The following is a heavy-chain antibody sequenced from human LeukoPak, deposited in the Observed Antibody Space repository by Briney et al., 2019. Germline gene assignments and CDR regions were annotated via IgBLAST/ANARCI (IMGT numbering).Heavy chain of an antibody. CDR1: GYTFTNYY. CDR3: ARVGYSSSWTRYFDY. J-gene: IGHJ4*02. Sequence: ASVKVSCKASGYTFTNYYIHWVRQAPGHGLEWMGISNPSGDSTNYAQKFQGRVTMTTDTSTSTAYMELSSLRSEDTAVYYCARVGYSSSWTRYFDYWGQGTLVTVSS. CDR2: SNPSGDST. V-gene: IGHV1-46*01. D-gene: IGHD6-13*01.